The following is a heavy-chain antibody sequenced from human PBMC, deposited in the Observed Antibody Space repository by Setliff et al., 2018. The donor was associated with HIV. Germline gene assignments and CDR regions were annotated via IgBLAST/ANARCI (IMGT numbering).Heavy chain of an antibody. J-gene: IGHJ4*01. D-gene: IGHD2-15*01. CDR2: INPNSGGT. CDR1: GYTFTNYY. Sequence: GASVKVSCKASGYTFTNYYMHWVRQAPGQGLEWMGWINPNSGGTNYAQKFQGRVTMTRDTSISTAYMELSSLRSEDTAVYYCARVGSYWTQFDYWGQGTLVTVSS. V-gene: IGHV1-2*02. CDR3: ARVGSYWTQFDY.